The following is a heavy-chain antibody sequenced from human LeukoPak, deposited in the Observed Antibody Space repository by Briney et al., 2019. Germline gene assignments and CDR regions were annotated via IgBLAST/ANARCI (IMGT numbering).Heavy chain of an antibody. D-gene: IGHD4-23*01. V-gene: IGHV3-30*02. CDR2: IRYDGNIK. Sequence: QSVGSLRLSCAASGFSFSKYAMHWVRQAPGKGLEWVSFIRYDGNIKNYADSVKGRFTISRDNSKDTLYLQMNSLRAEDTAVYYCTKGDDYGANTRLPKFNWFDPWGQGALVTVSS. CDR3: TKGDDYGANTRLPKFNWFDP. CDR1: GFSFSKYA. J-gene: IGHJ5*02.